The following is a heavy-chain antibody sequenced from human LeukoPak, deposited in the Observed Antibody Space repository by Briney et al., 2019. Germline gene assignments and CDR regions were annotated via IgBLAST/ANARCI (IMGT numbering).Heavy chain of an antibody. CDR2: ISSSSSYI. D-gene: IGHD4-17*01. V-gene: IGHV3-21*01. CDR3: ARDQAYGDPTFDC. Sequence: GGSLRLSCAASGFTFSSYSMNWVRQAPGKGLEWVSSISSSSSYIYYADSVKGRFTISRDNAKNSLYLQMNSLRAEGTAVYYCARDQAYGDPTFDCWGQGTLVTVSS. J-gene: IGHJ4*02. CDR1: GFTFSSYS.